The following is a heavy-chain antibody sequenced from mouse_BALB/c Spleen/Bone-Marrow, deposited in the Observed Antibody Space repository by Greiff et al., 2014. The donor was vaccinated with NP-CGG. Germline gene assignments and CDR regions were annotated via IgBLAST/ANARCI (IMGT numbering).Heavy chain of an antibody. V-gene: IGHV14-3*02. J-gene: IGHJ3*01. Sequence: VQLKDSGAELVKPGASVKLSCTASGFNIKDTYMHWVKQRPEQGLEWIGRIDPANGNTKYDPKFQGKATITAGTSSNTAHLQLSSLTSEDTAVYYCASYYYGSSTFAYWGQGTLVTVSA. D-gene: IGHD1-1*01. CDR3: ASYYYGSSTFAY. CDR2: IDPANGNT. CDR1: GFNIKDTY.